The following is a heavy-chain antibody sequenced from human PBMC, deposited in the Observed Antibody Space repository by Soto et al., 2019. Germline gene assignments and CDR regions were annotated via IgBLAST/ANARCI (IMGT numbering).Heavy chain of an antibody. CDR1: GGSISSSNW. CDR3: ARHDGDYVSFGFDY. CDR2: IYYSGST. Sequence: SETLSLTCAVSGGSISSSNWWSWVRQPPGKGLEWIGSIYYSGSTYYNPSLKSRVTISVDTSKNQFSLKLSSVTAADTAVYYCARHDGDYVSFGFDYWGQGTLVTVSS. J-gene: IGHJ4*02. V-gene: IGHV4-39*01. D-gene: IGHD4-17*01.